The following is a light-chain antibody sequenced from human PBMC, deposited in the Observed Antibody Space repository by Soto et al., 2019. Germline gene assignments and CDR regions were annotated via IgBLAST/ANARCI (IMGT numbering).Light chain of an antibody. CDR1: QTVSSSS. Sequence: DIVLTQSPGTLSLSPGERATLSCRASQTVSSSSLAWYQQKPGQAPRLLIYGASSRATGIPDRFSGSGSGTDFTLTISRLEPEDFAVYYCQHYGTSLWTFGQGTKVDIK. CDR3: QHYGTSLWT. V-gene: IGKV3-20*01. CDR2: GAS. J-gene: IGKJ1*01.